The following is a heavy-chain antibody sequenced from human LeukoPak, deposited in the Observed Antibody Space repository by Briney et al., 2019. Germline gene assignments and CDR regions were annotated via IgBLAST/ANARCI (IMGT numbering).Heavy chain of an antibody. J-gene: IGHJ5*02. CDR2: IKQDGSEK. CDR1: GFTFSTYS. V-gene: IGHV3-7*01. D-gene: IGHD6-13*01. CDR3: ARDLESSSWWNWFDP. Sequence: TGGSLRLSCAASGFTFSTYSMSWVRQAPGKGLEWVANIKQDGSEKKYVDSVKGRFTISRDNAKNSLYLQMNSLRAEDTAIYYCARDLESSSWWNWFDPWGQGTLVTVSS.